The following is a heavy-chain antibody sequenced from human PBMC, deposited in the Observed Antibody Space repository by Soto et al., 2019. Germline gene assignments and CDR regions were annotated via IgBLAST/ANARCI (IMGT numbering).Heavy chain of an antibody. D-gene: IGHD2-21*01. V-gene: IGHV4-34*01. Sequence: PSETLSLTCAVYGGSFSGYYWTWIRQPPGTGLEWIGEINHSGSTNYNPSLKSRVTISVDTSKNQFSLKLTSVTAADTAVYYCATLPPRIVVSLLPIPTWGQGILVTVSS. CDR1: GGSFSGYY. J-gene: IGHJ5*02. CDR3: ATLPPRIVVSLLPIPT. CDR2: INHSGST.